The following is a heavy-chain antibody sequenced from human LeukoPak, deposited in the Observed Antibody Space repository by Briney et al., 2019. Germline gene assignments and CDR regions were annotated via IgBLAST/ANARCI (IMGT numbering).Heavy chain of an antibody. CDR2: IYHNGNT. Sequence: SETLSLTCAVSGYSITSDCYSGWIRQTPGKGLEWIGNIYHNGNTYYNPSLKSRVTISVDTSKNQFSLKLSSVTAADTAVYYCARGRYYSNYGERGFDYWGQGTLVTVSS. CDR3: ARGRYYSNYGERGFDY. D-gene: IGHD4-11*01. V-gene: IGHV4-38-2*01. CDR1: GYSITSDCY. J-gene: IGHJ4*02.